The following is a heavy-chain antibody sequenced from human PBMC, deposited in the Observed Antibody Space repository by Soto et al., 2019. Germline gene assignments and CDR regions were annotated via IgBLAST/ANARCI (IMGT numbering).Heavy chain of an antibody. V-gene: IGHV4-59*01. Sequence: QVQLQESGPGLVKPSEALSLTCSVSGASISHFYWSWIRQSPGRVLEWIGYISFSGSVNYNPSLKSRVTMTIDTSPSQFSLNLTSVTAAETGVYYCAKIAYDSSAYLQIYFDSWGQGTLVTVSS. CDR1: GASISHFY. CDR3: AKIAYDSSAYLQIYFDS. D-gene: IGHD3-22*01. J-gene: IGHJ4*02. CDR2: ISFSGSV.